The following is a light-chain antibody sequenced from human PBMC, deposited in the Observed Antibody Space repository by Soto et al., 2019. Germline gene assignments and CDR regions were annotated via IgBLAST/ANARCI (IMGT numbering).Light chain of an antibody. Sequence: QSALTQPASVSGSPGQSITISCTGTSSDIGTYDYVSWYQQHPGKAPKLMIYEVINRPSGVSNRFSGSKSGNTASLTISGLQAEDEADYYCSSYTSSSTPVVFGGGTKLTVL. J-gene: IGLJ2*01. CDR3: SSYTSSSTPVV. CDR2: EVI. V-gene: IGLV2-14*01. CDR1: SSDIGTYDY.